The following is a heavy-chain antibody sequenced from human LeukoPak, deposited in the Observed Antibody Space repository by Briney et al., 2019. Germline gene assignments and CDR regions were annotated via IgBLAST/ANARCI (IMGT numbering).Heavy chain of an antibody. J-gene: IGHJ4*02. V-gene: IGHV1-18*01. CDR2: ISAYNGNT. Sequence: ASVKVSCKASGYTFTSYGISWVRQAPGQGLEWMGWISAYNGNTNYAQKLQGRVTMTTDTSTSTAYMELRSLRSDDPAVYYCARDNDYYGSGSYYNERRFFDYWGQGTLVTVSS. CDR1: GYTFTSYG. D-gene: IGHD3-10*01. CDR3: ARDNDYYGSGSYYNERRFFDY.